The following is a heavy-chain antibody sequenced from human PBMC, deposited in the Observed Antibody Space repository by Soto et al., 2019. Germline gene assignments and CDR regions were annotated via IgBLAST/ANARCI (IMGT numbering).Heavy chain of an antibody. D-gene: IGHD3-22*01. V-gene: IGHV1-69*13. CDR1: GYTLTELS. CDR3: AKPYDSSGYFLGKRRGYYYGMDV. CDR2: IIPIFGTA. J-gene: IGHJ6*02. Sequence: GASVKVSCKVSGYTLTELSMHWVRQAPGKGLEWMGGIIPIFGTANYAQKFQGRVTITADESTSTAYMELSSLRSEDTAVYYCAKPYDSSGYFLGKRRGYYYGMDVWGQGTTVTVSS.